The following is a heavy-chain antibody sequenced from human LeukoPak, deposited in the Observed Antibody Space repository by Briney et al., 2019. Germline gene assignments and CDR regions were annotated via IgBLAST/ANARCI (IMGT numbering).Heavy chain of an antibody. V-gene: IGHV4-59*08. Sequence: SETLSLTCTVSGGSISNHYWSWIRQPPGKGLEWIGFIYNSGSSNHNPSLKSRVTISLDTSKNQFSLKLSSVTAADTAVYYCARHDFDYSSASENFFHPWGQETLLTVSS. CDR2: IYNSGSS. J-gene: IGHJ5*02. CDR3: ARHDFDYSSASENFFHP. D-gene: IGHD6-6*01. CDR1: GGSISNHY.